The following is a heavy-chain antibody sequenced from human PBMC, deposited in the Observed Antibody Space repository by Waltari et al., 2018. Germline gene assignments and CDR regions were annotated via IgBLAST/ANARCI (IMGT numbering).Heavy chain of an antibody. CDR3: AREASSSFY. D-gene: IGHD6-6*01. CDR1: GFTVSSNY. V-gene: IGHV3-53*04. J-gene: IGHJ4*02. Sequence: EVQLVESGGGLVQPGGSLRLSCAALGFTVSSNYMSGVRQAPGKGLGWVSVIYSGGSKYYADSVKGRFTISRHNSKNTLYLQMNSLRAEDTAVYYCAREASSSFYWGQGTLVTVSS. CDR2: IYSGGSK.